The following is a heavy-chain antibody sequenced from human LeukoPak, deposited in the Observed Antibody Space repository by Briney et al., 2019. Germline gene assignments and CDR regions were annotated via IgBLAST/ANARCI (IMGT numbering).Heavy chain of an antibody. D-gene: IGHD3-10*01. CDR3: ARRGGSGSYYYYYGMDV. V-gene: IGHV3-7*02. Sequence: GGSLRLSCAASGCTFSSYWMSWVRQAPRKGLEWVANIKQDGSERDYVDSVKGRFTISRDNAKNSLYLQMNGLRAEDTAVYYCARRGGSGSYYYYYGMDVWGQGTTVTVSS. CDR2: IKQDGSER. CDR1: GCTFSSYW. J-gene: IGHJ6*02.